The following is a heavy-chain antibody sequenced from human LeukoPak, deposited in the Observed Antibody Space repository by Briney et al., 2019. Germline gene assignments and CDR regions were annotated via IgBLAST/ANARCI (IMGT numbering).Heavy chain of an antibody. CDR1: GYTFTSYG. CDR2: ISAYNGNT. Sequence: GASVKVSCKASGYTFTSYGISWVRQAPGQGLEWMGWISAYNGNTNYAQKLQGRVTMTTDTSTSTAYMELSSLRSEDTAVYYCAREPHREADFWSGYSSYYYYGMDVWGQGTTVTVSS. D-gene: IGHD3-3*01. J-gene: IGHJ6*02. V-gene: IGHV1-18*01. CDR3: AREPHREADFWSGYSSYYYYGMDV.